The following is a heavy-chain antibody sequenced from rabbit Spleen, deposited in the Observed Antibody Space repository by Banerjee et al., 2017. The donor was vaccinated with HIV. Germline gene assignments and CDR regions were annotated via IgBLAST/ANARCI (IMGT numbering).Heavy chain of an antibody. D-gene: IGHD6-1*01. Sequence: QEQLVESGGGLVQPEGSLTLTCKASGFDFYSNAMCWVRQAPGKGPEWIACIYNGDGNTYYASWVNGRFTISRSTSLNTVTLQMTSLTAADTATYFCARGYSGVAYALIRLDLWGQGTLVTVS. CDR2: IYNGDGNT. CDR3: ARGYSGVAYALIRLDL. J-gene: IGHJ3*01. CDR1: GFDFYSNA. V-gene: IGHV1S47*01.